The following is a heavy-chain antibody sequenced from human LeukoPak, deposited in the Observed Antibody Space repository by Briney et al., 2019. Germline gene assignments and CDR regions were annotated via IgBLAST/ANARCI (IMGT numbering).Heavy chain of an antibody. Sequence: SETLSLTCTVSGGSISSSSYYWGWIRQPPGKGLEGIGNIYYSGSTFYNPSLKSRVTISVDTSKNQFSLKLSSVTAADTAVYYCERNVYCSGGSCYPRNWFDPWGQGTLVTVSS. CDR2: IYYSGST. J-gene: IGHJ5*02. CDR3: ERNVYCSGGSCYPRNWFDP. D-gene: IGHD2-15*01. CDR1: GGSISSSSYY. V-gene: IGHV4-39*01.